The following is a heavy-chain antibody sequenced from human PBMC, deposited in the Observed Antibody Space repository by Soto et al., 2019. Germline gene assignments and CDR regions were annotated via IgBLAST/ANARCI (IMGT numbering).Heavy chain of an antibody. CDR1: GCTFSSYG. Sequence: QVQLVESGGGVVQPGRFLRLSCAASGCTFSSYGMHWVRQAPGKGLEWVAVIWYDGSNKYYADSVKGRFTISRDNSKNTLYLQMNSLRAEDTAVYYCARDVDTAMVTGLDFWGQGTLVTVSS. CDR3: ARDVDTAMVTGLDF. V-gene: IGHV3-33*01. J-gene: IGHJ4*02. D-gene: IGHD5-18*01. CDR2: IWYDGSNK.